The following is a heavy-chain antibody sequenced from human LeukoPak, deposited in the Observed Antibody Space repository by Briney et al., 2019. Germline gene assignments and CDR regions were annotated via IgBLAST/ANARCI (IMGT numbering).Heavy chain of an antibody. Sequence: GGSLRLSCAASGFTFSTYGMHWVRQAPGKGLEWVAVIPYDGSNEYYADSVKGRFTISRDNSKNTLYLQMSSLRAEDTAVYYCAKEFNRGLPDYWGQGTLVTVPS. CDR3: AKEFNRGLPDY. D-gene: IGHD2-21*01. V-gene: IGHV3-30*18. CDR2: IPYDGSNE. J-gene: IGHJ4*02. CDR1: GFTFSTYG.